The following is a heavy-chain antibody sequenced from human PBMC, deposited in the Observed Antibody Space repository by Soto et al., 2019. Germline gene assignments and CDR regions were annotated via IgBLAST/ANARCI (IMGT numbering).Heavy chain of an antibody. Sequence: QVQLQESGPGLVEPSGTLSLPCAVSGVSISNTNWWSWVRQPPGKGLEWIGQIYHSSSTNYNPSLYSRFTISIDTSNNLFSLKVYSVTAADTAVYYCARVLVPAVIHYCCQGTLVAV. D-gene: IGHD2-2*01. V-gene: IGHV4-4*02. CDR1: GVSISNTNW. J-gene: IGHJ4*02. CDR3: ARVLVPAVIHY. CDR2: IYHSSST.